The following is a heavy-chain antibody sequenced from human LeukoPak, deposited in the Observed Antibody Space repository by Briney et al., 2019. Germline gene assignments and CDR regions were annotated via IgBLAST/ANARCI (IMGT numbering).Heavy chain of an antibody. V-gene: IGHV3-43*02. CDR1: GFSFDDYA. D-gene: IGHD5-18*01. Sequence: GGSLRLSCAASGFSFDDYAMHWVRQAPGKGLEWVSLISGDSHSTFYADSVKGRFTISRDNSKNSLYLQMDSLRNDDTALYYCARDTEGYIYGYYYYGMDVWGQGTTVTVSS. CDR2: ISGDSHST. J-gene: IGHJ6*02. CDR3: ARDTEGYIYGYYYYGMDV.